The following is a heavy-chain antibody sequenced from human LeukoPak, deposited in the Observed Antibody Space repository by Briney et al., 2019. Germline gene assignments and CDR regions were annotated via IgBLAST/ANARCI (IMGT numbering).Heavy chain of an antibody. CDR2: IIPIFGTA. CDR3: ARGGYNWNDEYYYYMDV. CDR1: GGTFSSYA. V-gene: IGHV1-69*06. J-gene: IGHJ6*03. D-gene: IGHD1-1*01. Sequence: SVKVSCKASGGTFSSYAISWVRQAPGQGLEWMGGIIPIFGTANYAQKFQGRVTITADKYTSTAYMELSSLRSEDTAVYYCARGGYNWNDEYYYYMDVWGKGTTVTVSS.